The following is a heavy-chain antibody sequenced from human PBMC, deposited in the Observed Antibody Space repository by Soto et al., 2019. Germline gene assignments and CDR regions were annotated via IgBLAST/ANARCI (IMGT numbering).Heavy chain of an antibody. CDR1: GGTFSSYA. V-gene: IGHV1-69*13. D-gene: IGHD2-15*01. Sequence: ASVKVSCKASGGTFSSYAISWVRQAPGQGLEWMGGIIPIFGTANYAQKFQGRVTITADESTSTAYMELSSLRSEDTAVYYCAMGYGGNSGLDYWGQGTLVTVSS. J-gene: IGHJ4*02. CDR2: IIPIFGTA. CDR3: AMGYGGNSGLDY.